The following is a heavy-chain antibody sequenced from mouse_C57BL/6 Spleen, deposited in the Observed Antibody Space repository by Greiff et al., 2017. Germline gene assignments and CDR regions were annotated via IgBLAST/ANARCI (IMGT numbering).Heavy chain of an antibody. J-gene: IGHJ2*01. CDR2: IDPENGDT. V-gene: IGHV14-4*01. Sequence: VQLQQSGAELVRPGASVKLSCTASGFNIKDDYMHWVKQRPEQGLEWIGWIDPENGDTEYASKFQGKATIPADTSSNTAYLQLSSLTSEDTAVYYCTTGDYDDYWGQGTTLTVSS. CDR3: TTGDYDDY. CDR1: GFNIKDDY. D-gene: IGHD2-4*01.